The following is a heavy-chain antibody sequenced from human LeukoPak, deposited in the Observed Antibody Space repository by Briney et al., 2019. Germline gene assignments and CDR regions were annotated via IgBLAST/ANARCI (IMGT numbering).Heavy chain of an antibody. V-gene: IGHV3-23*01. CDR1: GFTFSCYA. Sequence: SGGSLRFSFAASGFTFSCYAMSWVRQAPGKGQEWVSAISGSGGSSYYADSVKGRFTISRDNSKNTLYLQMNSLRSEDTAVYYCAKDGVPNYYGSGSYLDYWGQGTLVTVSS. D-gene: IGHD3-10*01. J-gene: IGHJ4*02. CDR3: AKDGVPNYYGSGSYLDY. CDR2: ISGSGGSS.